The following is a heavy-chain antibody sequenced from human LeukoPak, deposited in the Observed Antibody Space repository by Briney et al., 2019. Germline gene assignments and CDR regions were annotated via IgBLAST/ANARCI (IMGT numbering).Heavy chain of an antibody. Sequence: GGALRLSCAASGFTFDDYAMHWVRQAPGKGLEWVSGISWNSGSIGYADSVKGRFTISRDNAKNSLYLQMNSLRVEDTALYYCAKDGGYQSYYYYGMDVWGRGTTVTVSS. D-gene: IGHD3-22*01. CDR2: ISWNSGSI. CDR3: AKDGGYQSYYYYGMDV. J-gene: IGHJ6*02. CDR1: GFTFDDYA. V-gene: IGHV3-9*01.